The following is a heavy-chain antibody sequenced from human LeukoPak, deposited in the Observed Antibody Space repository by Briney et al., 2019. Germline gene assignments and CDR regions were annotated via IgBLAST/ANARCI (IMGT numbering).Heavy chain of an antibody. CDR2: IYHSGST. V-gene: IGHV4-38-2*02. Sequence: SETLSLTCTVSGYSISSGYYWGWIRQPPGKGLEWIGSIYHSGSTYYNPTLKSRVTISVDTSKNHFSLKLSSVTAADTAVYFCARGRVSSSSWHSTYYYYFYMDVWGKGTTVTVSS. J-gene: IGHJ6*03. CDR3: ARGRVSSSSWHSTYYYYFYMDV. D-gene: IGHD6-13*01. CDR1: GYSISSGYY.